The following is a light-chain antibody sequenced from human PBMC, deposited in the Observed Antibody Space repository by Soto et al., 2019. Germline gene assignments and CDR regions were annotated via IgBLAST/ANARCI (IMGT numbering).Light chain of an antibody. J-gene: IGKJ2*01. CDR1: QGIGNW. CDR2: GAS. V-gene: IGKV3-15*01. CDR3: QQYNNWPT. Sequence: MTQSPSSVSASVGDRVTIACRASQGIGNWLAWYQQKPGQAPRLLIYGASTRATGIPGRFSGSGSGTEFTLTISSLQSEDFAVYYCQQYNNWPTFGQGTKLEIK.